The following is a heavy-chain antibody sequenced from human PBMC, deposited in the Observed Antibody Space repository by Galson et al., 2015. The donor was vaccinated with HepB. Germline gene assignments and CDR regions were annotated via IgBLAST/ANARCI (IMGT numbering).Heavy chain of an antibody. J-gene: IGHJ6*02. D-gene: IGHD6-19*01. CDR2: TYYRANWCY. V-gene: IGHV6-1*01. Sequence: CAISGDSVSSNSAAWNWIRQSPSRGVEWLGRTYYRANWCYDYAVSVKSRVIFNPDTSRNQVSLQLNSVTPEDTAVYYCARERFGSGHNYGMDVWGQGTTVTVSS. CDR1: GDSVSSNSAA. CDR3: ARERFGSGHNYGMDV.